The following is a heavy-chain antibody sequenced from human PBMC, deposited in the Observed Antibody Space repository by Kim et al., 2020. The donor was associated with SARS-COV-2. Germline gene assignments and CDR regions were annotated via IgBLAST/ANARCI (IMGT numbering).Heavy chain of an antibody. Sequence: ASVKVSCKASGYTFTSYGISWVRQAPGQGLEWMGWISAYNGNTNYAQKLQGRVTMTTDTSTSTAYMELRSLRSDDTTVYYCARDPTITMIVVVSHWFDPWGQGTLVTVSS. V-gene: IGHV1-18*04. J-gene: IGHJ5*02. CDR1: GYTFTSYG. CDR2: ISAYNGNT. CDR3: ARDPTITMIVVVSHWFDP. D-gene: IGHD3-22*01.